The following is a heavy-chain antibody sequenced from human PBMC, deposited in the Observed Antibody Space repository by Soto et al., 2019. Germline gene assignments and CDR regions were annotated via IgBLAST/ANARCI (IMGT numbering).Heavy chain of an antibody. V-gene: IGHV1-69*06. CDR1: GGTSTRYA. D-gene: IGHD3-3*01. J-gene: IGHJ4*02. Sequence: QERLVQSGAEVRKPGSSVKVSCKVTGGTSTRYAINWVRQAPGQGLEWMGGIVPMFGTSQYAQNFQGRVTINADTSTNIAYMELRSLRSEDTAVYYCNSGSEYDFWSGYLWGQGTLVSVSS. CDR3: NSGSEYDFWSGYL. CDR2: IVPMFGTS.